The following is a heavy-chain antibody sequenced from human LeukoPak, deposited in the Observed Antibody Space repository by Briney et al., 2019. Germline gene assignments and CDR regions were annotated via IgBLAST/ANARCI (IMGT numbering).Heavy chain of an antibody. Sequence: ASVKVSCKASGYTFTGHYVHWVRQAPGQGLEWMGWIDPSSGGTNSAQKFQGMVTMARDTSITTVYMELSSLTSDDTAIYFCARDRIAPAGSIIDYWGQGTLVTVSS. CDR1: GYTFTGHY. J-gene: IGHJ4*02. CDR2: IDPSSGGT. D-gene: IGHD6-13*01. V-gene: IGHV1-2*02. CDR3: ARDRIAPAGSIIDY.